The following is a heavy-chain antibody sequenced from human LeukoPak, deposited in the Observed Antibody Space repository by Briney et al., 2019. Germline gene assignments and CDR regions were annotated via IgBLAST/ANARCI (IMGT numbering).Heavy chain of an antibody. CDR1: GYTFTTYH. CDR2: VNPYSGDR. Sequence: GASVKVSCKTSGYTFTTYHINWVRHATGHGLEWLGWVNPYSGDRGYAQKFQGRLSITSDTSISTAYMELGSLRSDDTAVYFCARTTSFTASGYDYWGQGTLVTVSS. J-gene: IGHJ4*02. CDR3: ARTTSFTASGYDY. D-gene: IGHD6-25*01. V-gene: IGHV1-8*03.